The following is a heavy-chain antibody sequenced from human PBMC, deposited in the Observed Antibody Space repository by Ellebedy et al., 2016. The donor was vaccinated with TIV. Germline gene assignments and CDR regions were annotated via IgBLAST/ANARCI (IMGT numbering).Heavy chain of an antibody. CDR1: GFTFSSYG. D-gene: IGHD1-1*01. CDR2: ISYDGSNK. CDR3: ARDRGSTTPAFDI. J-gene: IGHJ3*02. Sequence: GESLKISCAASGFTFSSYGMHWVRQAPGKGLEWVAVISYDGSNKYYADSVKGRFTISRDNSKNTLYLQMNSLRAEDTAVYYCARDRGSTTPAFDIWGQGTMVTVSS. V-gene: IGHV3-30*03.